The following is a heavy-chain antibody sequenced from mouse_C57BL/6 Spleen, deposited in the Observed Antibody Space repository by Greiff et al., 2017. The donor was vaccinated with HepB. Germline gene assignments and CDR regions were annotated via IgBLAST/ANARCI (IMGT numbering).Heavy chain of an antibody. D-gene: IGHD1-1*01. J-gene: IGHJ3*01. Sequence: EVQLQESGTVLARPGASVKMSCKTSGYTFTSYWMHWVKQRPGQGLEWIGAIYPGNSDTSYNQKFKGKAKLTAVTSASTAYMELSSLTNEDSAVYYGTRDLYYYGSSSFAYWGQGTLVTVSA. CDR1: GYTFTSYW. V-gene: IGHV1-5*01. CDR3: TRDLYYYGSSSFAY. CDR2: IYPGNSDT.